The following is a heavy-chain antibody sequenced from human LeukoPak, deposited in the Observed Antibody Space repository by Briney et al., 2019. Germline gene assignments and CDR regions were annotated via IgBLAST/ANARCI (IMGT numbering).Heavy chain of an antibody. CDR3: ARDSSSSVDY. Sequence: ASVKVSCKASGYTFTSYYMHWVRQAPGQGLEWMGIINPSGGSTSYADSVKGRFTNSRDNAKNMLYLQMNSLRAEDTAVYYCARDSSSSVDYWGQGTLVTVSS. CDR2: INPSGGST. CDR1: GYTFTSYY. V-gene: IGHV1-46*04. D-gene: IGHD6-6*01. J-gene: IGHJ4*02.